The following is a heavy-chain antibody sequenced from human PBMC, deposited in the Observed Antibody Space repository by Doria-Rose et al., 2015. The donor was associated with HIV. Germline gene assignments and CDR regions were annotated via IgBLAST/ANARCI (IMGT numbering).Heavy chain of an antibody. CDR1: GYTFSNYD. J-gene: IGHJ5*02. CDR3: TRSFYKGNWFDP. CDR2: VNPKTGRT. Sequence: QVQLVQSGAEMKKPGALVKVSCEASGYTFSNYDINWVRQATGQGLEWLGWVNPKTGRTGYAEKFQGRVTMTSNTSKSTAYMELTSLTSEDTAVYYCTRSFYKGNWFDPWGQGTLVTVSS. V-gene: IGHV1-8*02. D-gene: IGHD1-1*01.